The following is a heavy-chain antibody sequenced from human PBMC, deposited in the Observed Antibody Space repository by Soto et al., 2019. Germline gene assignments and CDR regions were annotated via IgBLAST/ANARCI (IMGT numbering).Heavy chain of an antibody. CDR2: ISGSGGST. J-gene: IGHJ4*02. Sequence: EVQLLESGGGLVQPGGSLRLSCAASGFTFSSYAMSWVRQAPGKGLEWVSAISGSGGSTYYADSVKGRFTISRDNSKNTLYLQLTSLRAEDTAVYYCAKIGPWDDILTGYSDYWGQGNLVTVSS. V-gene: IGHV3-23*01. CDR1: GFTFSSYA. CDR3: AKIGPWDDILTGYSDY. D-gene: IGHD3-9*01.